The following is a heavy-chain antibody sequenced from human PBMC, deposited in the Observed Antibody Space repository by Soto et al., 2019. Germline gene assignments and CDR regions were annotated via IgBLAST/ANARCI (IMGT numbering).Heavy chain of an antibody. Sequence: QVQLVESGGGVVQPGRSLSLSCAASGFTLSSYAVHWVRQAPGKGLEWVAVMSFDGSKASHADSVKGRFTISRDNSKNTVYLQMNSLRVEDSDVYYCARGPPGVVPGAIGSGGMDVWGQGTTVTVSS. CDR3: ARGPPGVVPGAIGSGGMDV. CDR1: GFTLSSYA. CDR2: MSFDGSKA. J-gene: IGHJ6*02. D-gene: IGHD2-2*01. V-gene: IGHV3-30*04.